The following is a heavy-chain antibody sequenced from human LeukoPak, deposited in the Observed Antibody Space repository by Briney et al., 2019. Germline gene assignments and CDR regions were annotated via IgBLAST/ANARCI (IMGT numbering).Heavy chain of an antibody. Sequence: GASVKVSCTASGGTFSSYAISWVRQAPGQGLEWMGGIVPIFGTANYAQKFQGRVTITADESTSTAYMELSSLRSEDTAVYYCAIREHMDYYDSSGYYEYFDYWGQGTLVTVSS. V-gene: IGHV1-69*13. CDR3: AIREHMDYYDSSGYYEYFDY. CDR1: GGTFSSYA. J-gene: IGHJ4*02. CDR2: IVPIFGTA. D-gene: IGHD3-22*01.